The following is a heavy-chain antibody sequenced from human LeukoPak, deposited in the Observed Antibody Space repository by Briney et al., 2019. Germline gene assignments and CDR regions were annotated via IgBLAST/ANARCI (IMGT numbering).Heavy chain of an antibody. CDR1: GGTFSSYA. J-gene: IGHJ6*03. CDR3: ARDQYYDSSGYYYYMDV. D-gene: IGHD3-22*01. Sequence: ASVKVSCKASGGTFSSYAISWVRQAPGQGLEWMGWINPNSGGTNYAQKFQGRVTMTRDTSISTAYMELSRLRSDDTAVYYCARDQYYDSSGYYYYMDVWGKGTTVTVSS. CDR2: INPNSGGT. V-gene: IGHV1-2*02.